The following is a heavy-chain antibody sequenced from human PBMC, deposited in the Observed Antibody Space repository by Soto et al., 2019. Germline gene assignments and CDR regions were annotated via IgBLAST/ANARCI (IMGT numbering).Heavy chain of an antibody. CDR2: ISGSGGST. V-gene: IGHV3-23*01. D-gene: IGHD3-22*01. CDR1: GFTFSSYA. J-gene: IGHJ3*02. CDR3: AKGNYYYDSSGLAFDI. Sequence: GGSLILSCAASGFTFSSYAMSWVRQAPGKGLEWVSAISGSGGSTYYADSVKGRFTISRDNSKNTLYLQMNRLRAEDTAVYYCAKGNYYYDSSGLAFDIWGQGTMVTVSS.